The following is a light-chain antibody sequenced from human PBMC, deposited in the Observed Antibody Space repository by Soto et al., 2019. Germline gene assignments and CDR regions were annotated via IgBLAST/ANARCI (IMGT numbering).Light chain of an antibody. CDR2: DAS. Sequence: EIVLTQSPATLSLSPGERATLSCRASQSVSSYLAWYQQKPGQAPRLLIYDASNRATGIPARFSGSGSGTDFTLTISRLEPEDFAVYYCQQHFNGPITFGQGTRLEI. V-gene: IGKV3-11*01. CDR3: QQHFNGPIT. J-gene: IGKJ5*01. CDR1: QSVSSY.